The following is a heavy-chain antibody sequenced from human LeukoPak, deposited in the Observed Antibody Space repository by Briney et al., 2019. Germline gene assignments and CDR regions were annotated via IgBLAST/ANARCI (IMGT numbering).Heavy chain of an antibody. J-gene: IGHJ5*02. Sequence: GESLKISCKGFGYSFSSYWIGWVRQSPGKGLGWMGIIYPGESDTRYSPSFQGQVTISADNTISTAYLQWSSLKASDTAMYYCARRGDSSSWYENVPGFDPWGQGTMVTVSS. CDR1: GYSFSSYW. CDR2: IYPGESDT. D-gene: IGHD6-13*01. V-gene: IGHV5-51*01. CDR3: ARRGDSSSWYENVPGFDP.